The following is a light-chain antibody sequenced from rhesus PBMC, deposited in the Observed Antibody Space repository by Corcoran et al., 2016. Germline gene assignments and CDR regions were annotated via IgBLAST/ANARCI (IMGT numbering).Light chain of an antibody. CDR2: GAS. V-gene: IGKV3-53*01. CDR3: QKYSSSPYC. Sequence: QVILTQSPATLSLSPGERATLSCRASQSVSSYLAWYQQKPGQAPRLLIHGASSRATGIPDRFSGRGSGTAVTLTISSLEPEDFAVYYCQKYSSSPYCFGQGTKVEIK. CDR1: QSVSSY. J-gene: IGKJ2*01.